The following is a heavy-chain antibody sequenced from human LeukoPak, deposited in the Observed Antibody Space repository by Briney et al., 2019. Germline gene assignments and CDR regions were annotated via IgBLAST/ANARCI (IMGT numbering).Heavy chain of an antibody. J-gene: IGHJ4*02. CDR3: ARDLSFYGSSGSFDY. D-gene: IGHD3-22*01. V-gene: IGHV3-7*01. Sequence: GGSLRLSCAASGFTFSSYWMSWVRQAPGKGLEWVANIKQDGGEKYYVDSVKGRFTISRDNAENSLYLQMNSLRAEDTAVYYCARDLSFYGSSGSFDYWGQGTLVTVSS. CDR2: IKQDGGEK. CDR1: GFTFSSYW.